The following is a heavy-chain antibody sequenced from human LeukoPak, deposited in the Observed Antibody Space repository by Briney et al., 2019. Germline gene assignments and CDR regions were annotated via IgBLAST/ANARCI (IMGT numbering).Heavy chain of an antibody. J-gene: IGHJ4*02. CDR1: GGSFTGYY. Sequence: PSETLSLTCAVYGGSFTGYYWSWIRQSPGKGLEWIGEVNHNGKTNYNPSLKSRATISLASSKNQFSLKLSSVTAADTAVYYCARVRMRGYSYGPFDYWGQGTLVTVSS. D-gene: IGHD5-18*01. CDR2: VNHNGKT. V-gene: IGHV4-34*01. CDR3: ARVRMRGYSYGPFDY.